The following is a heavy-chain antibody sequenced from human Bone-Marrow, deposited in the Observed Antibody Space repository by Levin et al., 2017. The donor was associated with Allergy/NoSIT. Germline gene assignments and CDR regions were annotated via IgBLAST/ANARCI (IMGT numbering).Heavy chain of an antibody. CDR3: VKGTCENSLYCSVGTWVQTDDGFDV. CDR1: EFTFRDYS. CDR2: IRSNSYGATT. V-gene: IGHV3-49*04. D-gene: IGHD2-15*01. Sequence: GGSLRLSCVGSEFTFRDYSLTWVRQAPGKGLEWVGFIRSNSYGATTQYAASLKGRFTISRADSNSVVYLQMNSLRTEDTALYYCVKGTCENSLYCSVGTWVQTDDGFDVWGQGTMVTVSS. J-gene: IGHJ3*01.